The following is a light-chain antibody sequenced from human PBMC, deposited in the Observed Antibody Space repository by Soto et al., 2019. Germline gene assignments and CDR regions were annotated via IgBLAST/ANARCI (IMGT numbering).Light chain of an antibody. Sequence: QSVLTQPASVSGSPGQSITISCTGTSSDVGTYKYVSWYQQYPGKAPKLMIYEVSNRPSGVSNRFSGSKSGDTASLTVSGLQAEDEADYYCSSFVGAPVIFGGGTKLTVL. CDR1: SSDVGTYKY. CDR2: EVS. J-gene: IGLJ2*01. V-gene: IGLV2-14*01. CDR3: SSFVGAPVI.